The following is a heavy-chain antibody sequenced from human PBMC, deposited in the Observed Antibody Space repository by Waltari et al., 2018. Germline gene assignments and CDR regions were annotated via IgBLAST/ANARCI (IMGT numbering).Heavy chain of an antibody. CDR2: IKQDGSEK. Sequence: ASGFTFSSSWMRWVRQAPGKGLEWVANIKQDGSEKYYVDSVKGRFTISRDNAKNSVYLQMNSLRAEDTAVYYCARVRHFYDSSGYYSGAFDIWGQGTMVTVSS. CDR3: ARVRHFYDSSGYYSGAFDI. D-gene: IGHD3-22*01. CDR1: GFTFSSSW. J-gene: IGHJ3*02. V-gene: IGHV3-7*01.